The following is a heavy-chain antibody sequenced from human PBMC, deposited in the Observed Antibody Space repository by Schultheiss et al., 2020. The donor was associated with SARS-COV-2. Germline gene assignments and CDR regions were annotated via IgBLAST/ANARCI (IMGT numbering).Heavy chain of an antibody. CDR1: GFTFSSYE. J-gene: IGHJ4*02. CDR2: ISSSGHII. D-gene: IGHD6-19*01. V-gene: IGHV3-48*03. Sequence: GESLKISCAASGFTFSSYEMNWVRQAPGKGLEWVSYISSSGHIINYADSVKGRFTLSRDNAKNSLTLEMNSLRVEDTATYYCARDLTRGWPFDYWGQGTLVTVSS. CDR3: ARDLTRGWPFDY.